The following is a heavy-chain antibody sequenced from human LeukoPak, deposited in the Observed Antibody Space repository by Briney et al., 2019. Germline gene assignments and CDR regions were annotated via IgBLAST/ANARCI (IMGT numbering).Heavy chain of an antibody. Sequence: GGSLRLSCAASGFTFSSYDMHWVRQATGKGLEWVSAIGTAGDTYYPGSVGGRFTISRDNSKNTLYLQMNSLRADDTAVYYCAKMSGVVWFGELRLPFDSWGQGTVVTVSS. V-gene: IGHV3-13*01. CDR3: AKMSGVVWFGELRLPFDS. D-gene: IGHD3-10*01. CDR1: GFTFSSYD. CDR2: IGTAGDT. J-gene: IGHJ4*02.